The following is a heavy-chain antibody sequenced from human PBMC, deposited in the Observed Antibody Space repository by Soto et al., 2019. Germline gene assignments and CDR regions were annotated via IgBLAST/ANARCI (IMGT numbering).Heavy chain of an antibody. CDR1: GVTISTYY. Sequence: SGTLSLTCAASGVTISTYYWSWIRQPPGKGLEWIGYNYHSGTTNYNPSLKSRVTISVDTSKNQFSLRLTSVTAADTAIYYCVREAYIGYGHAIDHWGQGILVTVSS. CDR3: VREAYIGYGHAIDH. CDR2: NYHSGTT. V-gene: IGHV4-59*01. J-gene: IGHJ4*02. D-gene: IGHD5-12*01.